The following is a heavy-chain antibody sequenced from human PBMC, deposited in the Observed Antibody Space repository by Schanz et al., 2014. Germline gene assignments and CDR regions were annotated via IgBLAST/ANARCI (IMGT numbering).Heavy chain of an antibody. CDR3: ARGVLGSGYRQQYYFDH. Sequence: QLQLQESGPGLVKPSETLSLTCTVSGASISGSSDYWGWIRQSPGKGLEWIGYISYSGTTYYNPSLKSRVTISVSTSKNQFSLKVTSVTPADTAVYYCARGVLGSGYRQQYYFDHWGQGTLVTVSS. CDR1: GASISGSSDY. D-gene: IGHD3-3*01. V-gene: IGHV4-39*07. CDR2: ISYSGTT. J-gene: IGHJ4*02.